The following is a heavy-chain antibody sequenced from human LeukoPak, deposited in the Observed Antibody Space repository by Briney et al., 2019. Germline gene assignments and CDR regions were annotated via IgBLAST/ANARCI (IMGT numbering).Heavy chain of an antibody. CDR2: ISLTGRT. Sequence: SGTLSLTCGVSGGSISSTNWWSWVRQPPRQGLEWIGEISLTGRTNYNPSLKSRVTISIDTSKNQVSLKLSSVTAADTAVYYCARLWDSSSSLDYWGQGTLVTVSS. J-gene: IGHJ4*02. CDR1: GGSISSTNW. CDR3: ARLWDSSSSLDY. D-gene: IGHD6-6*01. V-gene: IGHV4-4*02.